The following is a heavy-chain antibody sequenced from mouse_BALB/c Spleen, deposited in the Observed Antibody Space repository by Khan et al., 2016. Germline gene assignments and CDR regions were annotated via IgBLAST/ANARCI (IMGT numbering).Heavy chain of an antibody. CDR1: GFAFSRYW. Sequence: EVQLLESGGGLVQPGGSLTLSCAASGFAFSRYWMNWVRQAPGKGLEWIGEINSDSSTINYTPSLEDKFIISRDNAKNTLYLQVNKVRSEDTALYYSTTEAYYAWFAYWGQGTLVTVSA. V-gene: IGHV4-1*02. J-gene: IGHJ3*01. D-gene: IGHD2-10*01. CDR3: TTEAYYAWFAY. CDR2: INSDSSTI.